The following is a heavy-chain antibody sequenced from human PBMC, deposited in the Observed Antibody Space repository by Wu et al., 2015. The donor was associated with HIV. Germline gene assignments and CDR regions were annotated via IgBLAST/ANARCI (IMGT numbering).Heavy chain of an antibody. Sequence: QAQLVQSGAEVKKPGSSVKVTCKASGDGFTGYAVSWVRQAPGEGLEWMGGINPLFGTVKPVEKFQDRVTFSTDEFKTTVYMELRSLRSEDSAVYYCARNTDSVATSLYSLGVWGQGTTITVSS. J-gene: IGHJ6*02. D-gene: IGHD5-12*01. CDR3: ARNTDSVATSLYSLGV. V-gene: IGHV1-69*05. CDR1: GDGFTGYA. CDR2: INPLFGTV.